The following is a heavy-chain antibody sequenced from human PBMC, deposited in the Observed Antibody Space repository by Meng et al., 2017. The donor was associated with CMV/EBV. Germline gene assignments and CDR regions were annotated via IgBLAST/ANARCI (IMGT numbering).Heavy chain of an antibody. CDR3: AKDRGYYDSSGYNPMGDYYGMDV. Sequence: GESLKISCAASGFTFSNYAMHWVRQAPGKGPEWVAFIRYDGSNKYYADSVKGRFTISRDNSKNTLYLQMNSLRAEDTAVYYCAKDRGYYDSSGYNPMGDYYGMDVWGQGTTVTVSS. D-gene: IGHD3-22*01. CDR1: GFTFSNYA. V-gene: IGHV3-30*02. CDR2: IRYDGSNK. J-gene: IGHJ6*02.